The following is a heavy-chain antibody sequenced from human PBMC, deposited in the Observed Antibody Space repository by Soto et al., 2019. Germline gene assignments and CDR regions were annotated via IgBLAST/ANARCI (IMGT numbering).Heavy chain of an antibody. CDR1: GFTFRSYW. Sequence: LRLSCEASGFTFRSYWMSWVRQAPGKGLEWVANVRQDGSQKYLVDSVKGRFTISRDNAKNSMYLQMNSLRAEDTAVDYCVRDGSSAWHFDSWGQGTLVTVSS. CDR2: VRQDGSQK. J-gene: IGHJ4*02. V-gene: IGHV3-7*01. D-gene: IGHD6-19*01. CDR3: VRDGSSAWHFDS.